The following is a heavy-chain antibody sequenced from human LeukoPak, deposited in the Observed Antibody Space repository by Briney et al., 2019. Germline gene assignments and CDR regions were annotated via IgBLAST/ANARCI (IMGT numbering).Heavy chain of an antibody. D-gene: IGHD6-13*01. CDR1: GGSISSSSYY. Sequence: PSETLSLTCTVSGGSISSSSYYWGWIRQPPGKGLEWIGSIYYSGSTYYNPSLKSRVTISVDTSKNQFSLKLSSVTAADTAVYYCARACPYSSSCYDYWGQGTLVTVSS. J-gene: IGHJ4*02. V-gene: IGHV4-39*07. CDR3: ARACPYSSSCYDY. CDR2: IYYSGST.